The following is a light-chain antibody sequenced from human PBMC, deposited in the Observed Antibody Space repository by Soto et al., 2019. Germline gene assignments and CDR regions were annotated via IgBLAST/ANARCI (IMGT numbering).Light chain of an antibody. J-gene: IGLJ1*01. CDR3: SSYAGSNNYV. CDR2: EVS. V-gene: IGLV2-8*01. Sequence: QSVLTQPPSASGCPGQSVTMSCTGTSSDVGGYNFDSWYQQHPGKAPKLMIYEVSKRPSGVPDRFSGSKSGNTASLTVSGLQAEDDADYYCSSYAGSNNYVFGTGTKVTVL. CDR1: SSDVGGYNF.